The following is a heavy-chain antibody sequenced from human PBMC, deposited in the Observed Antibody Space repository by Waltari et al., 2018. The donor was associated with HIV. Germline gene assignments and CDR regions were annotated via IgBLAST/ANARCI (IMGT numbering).Heavy chain of an antibody. Sequence: EVQLVESGGGLVQPGGSLRLSCAASGFTFSSYWMSWVRQAPGKGLEWVANIKQDGSEKYYVDSVKGRFTISRDNAKNSLYLQMNSLRAEDTAVYYCARYYYGSGSWVNYYYGMDVWGQGTTVTVSS. J-gene: IGHJ6*02. CDR3: ARYYYGSGSWVNYYYGMDV. D-gene: IGHD3-10*01. CDR2: IKQDGSEK. CDR1: GFTFSSYW. V-gene: IGHV3-7*04.